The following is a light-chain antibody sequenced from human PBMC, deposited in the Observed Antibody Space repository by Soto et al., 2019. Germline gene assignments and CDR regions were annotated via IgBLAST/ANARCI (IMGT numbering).Light chain of an antibody. CDR3: QQLNSYLGVT. CDR2: AAS. J-gene: IGKJ4*01. V-gene: IGKV1-9*01. CDR1: QGISGY. Sequence: DIQLTQSPSFLSASVGDRVTITCRASQGISGYLAWYQQKPGKAPKLLIYAASTLQSGVPSRFSGSGSGTEFTLTISSLQPEDFATYYCQQLNSYLGVTFGGGTKVDIK.